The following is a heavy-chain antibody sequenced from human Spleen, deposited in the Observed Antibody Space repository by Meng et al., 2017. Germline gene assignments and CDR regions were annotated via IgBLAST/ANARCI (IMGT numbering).Heavy chain of an antibody. CDR2: ISYDGGND. J-gene: IGHJ4*02. Sequence: GESLKISCAASGFTFSSYAMHWVRQAPGKGLEWVAVISYDGGNDYYADSVKGRFTISRDNSKYTLYLQMNSLRTEDTARYYCAKDLSRYTWNYCKVDYWGQGTLVTVSS. CDR1: GFTFSSYA. CDR3: AKDLSRYTWNYCKVDY. D-gene: IGHD1-7*01. V-gene: IGHV3-30*01.